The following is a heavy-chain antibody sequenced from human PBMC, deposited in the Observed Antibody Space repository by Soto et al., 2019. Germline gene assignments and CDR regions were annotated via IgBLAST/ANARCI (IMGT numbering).Heavy chain of an antibody. J-gene: IGHJ6*02. CDR1: GFTFSSYS. CDR3: ARNLYDFWSGYYPTYYYYGMDV. V-gene: IGHV3-21*01. D-gene: IGHD3-3*01. Sequence: EVQLVESGGGLVKPGGSLRLSCAASGFTFSSYSMNWVRQAPGKGLEWVSSISSSSSYIYYADSVKGRFTISRDNAKNSLYLQMNSLRAEDTAVYYCARNLYDFWSGYYPTYYYYGMDVWGQGTTVTGSS. CDR2: ISSSSSYI.